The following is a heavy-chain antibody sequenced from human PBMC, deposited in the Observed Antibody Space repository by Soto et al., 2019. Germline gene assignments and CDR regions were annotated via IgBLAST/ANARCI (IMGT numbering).Heavy chain of an antibody. CDR2: TSYDGNNK. Sequence: QVQLVESGGGVVQPGRSLRLSCAASGFTFNNYDMHWVRQSPGKGLEWVAVTSYDGNNKYYADSVKGRFTISRDNSKNTLSLQMNSLRPEDTAVYYCAKDLSVIVADSFDIWGQGPMFPVSS. CDR3: AKDLSVIVADSFDI. CDR1: GFTFNNYD. D-gene: IGHD3-22*01. V-gene: IGHV3-30*18. J-gene: IGHJ3*02.